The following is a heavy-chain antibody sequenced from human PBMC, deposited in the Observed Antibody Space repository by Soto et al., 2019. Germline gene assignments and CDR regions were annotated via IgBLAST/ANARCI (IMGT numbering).Heavy chain of an antibody. CDR1: GFRFDDFA. CDR3: SREFVVRGRPLGKDL. Sequence: PGGSLRLSCAASGFRFDDFAMHWVRQAPGRGLEWVAVISWNGGTTIYADSVQGRFAISRDDAKGTVSLQMNNLRADDTAVYFCSREFVVRGRPLGKDLWGPGTQVTVSS. D-gene: IGHD3-10*01. J-gene: IGHJ5*02. CDR2: ISWNGGTT. V-gene: IGHV3-9*01.